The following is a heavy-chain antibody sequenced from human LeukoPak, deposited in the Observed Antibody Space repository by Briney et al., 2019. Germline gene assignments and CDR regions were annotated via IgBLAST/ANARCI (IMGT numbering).Heavy chain of an antibody. CDR1: GFTLNNYW. D-gene: IGHD5-18*01. CDR2: INQDGSEK. V-gene: IGHV3-7*01. Sequence: GGSLRLSCAASGFTLNNYWMGWVRQAPGRGLEWVANINQDGSEKYYVDSVKGRFTISRDNAENSLYLQMNSLRVEDTAFYYCARDLAYSRLDYWGQGMLVTVSS. J-gene: IGHJ4*02. CDR3: ARDLAYSRLDY.